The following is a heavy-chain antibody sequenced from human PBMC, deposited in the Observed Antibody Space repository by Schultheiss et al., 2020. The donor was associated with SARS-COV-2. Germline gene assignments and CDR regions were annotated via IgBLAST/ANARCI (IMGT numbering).Heavy chain of an antibody. D-gene: IGHD3-3*01. CDR2: ISSSGSTI. Sequence: LSLTCSVSGVSVSSGSYYWTWIRQPPGKGLEWVSYISSSGSTIYYADSVKGRFTISRDNAKNSLYLQMNSLRAEDTAVYYCARDTRITIFGVVTLGGFDYWGQGTLVTVSS. J-gene: IGHJ4*02. V-gene: IGHV3-48*03. CDR3: ARDTRITIFGVVTLGGFDY. CDR1: GVSVSSGSYY.